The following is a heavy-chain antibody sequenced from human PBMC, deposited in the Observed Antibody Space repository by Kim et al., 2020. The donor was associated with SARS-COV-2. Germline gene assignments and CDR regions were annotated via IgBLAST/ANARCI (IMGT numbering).Heavy chain of an antibody. J-gene: IGHJ4*02. CDR2: IYYSGST. CDR1: GGSISSYY. Sequence: SETLSLTCTVSGGSISSYYWSWIRQPPGKGLEWIGYIYYSGSTNYNPSLKSRVTISVDTSKNQFSLKLSSVTAADTAVYYCARTYYYDSSGYYCSNGLHFDYWGQGTLVTVSS. D-gene: IGHD3-22*01. V-gene: IGHV4-59*01. CDR3: ARTYYYDSSGYYCSNGLHFDY.